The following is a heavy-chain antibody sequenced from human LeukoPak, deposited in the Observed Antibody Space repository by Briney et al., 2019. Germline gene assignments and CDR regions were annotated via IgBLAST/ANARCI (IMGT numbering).Heavy chain of an antibody. D-gene: IGHD2-21*01. J-gene: IGHJ4*02. CDR3: AREERGQAINY. V-gene: IGHV3-64*01. Sequence: GGSLRLSCATSGFTFSLYAMHWVRQAPGKGLEFVSAINSNGDSTYYANSVKGRFTISRDNSKNTLHLQMGSLRAEDMAVYYCAREERGQAINYWGQGTLITVSS. CDR2: INSNGDST. CDR1: GFTFSLYA.